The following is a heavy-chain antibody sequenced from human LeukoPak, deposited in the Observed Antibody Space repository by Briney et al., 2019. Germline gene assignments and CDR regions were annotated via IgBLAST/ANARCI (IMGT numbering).Heavy chain of an antibody. Sequence: GGSLRLSCAASGFTVSINYMSWVRQAPGKGLEWVSVIYSGGSTYYADSVKGRFTISRDNSKNTLYLQMNSLRAEDTAVYYCARDARGYYDSSGYSDYWGQGTLVTVSS. CDR2: IYSGGST. CDR1: GFTVSINY. V-gene: IGHV3-53*01. D-gene: IGHD3-22*01. J-gene: IGHJ4*02. CDR3: ARDARGYYDSSGYSDY.